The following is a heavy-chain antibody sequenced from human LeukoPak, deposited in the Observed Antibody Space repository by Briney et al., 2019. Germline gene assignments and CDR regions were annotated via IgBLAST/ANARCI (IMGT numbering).Heavy chain of an antibody. J-gene: IGHJ5*02. CDR3: ASHVLRYFDWLEEGSWFDP. CDR2: IIPIFGTA. Sequence: GASVKVSCKASGGTFSSYAISWVRQAPGQGLEWMGGIIPIFGTANYAQKFQGRVTITADKSTSTAYMELSSPRSEDTAVYYCASHVLRYFDWLEEGSWFDPWGQGTLVTVSS. CDR1: GGTFSSYA. D-gene: IGHD3-9*01. V-gene: IGHV1-69*06.